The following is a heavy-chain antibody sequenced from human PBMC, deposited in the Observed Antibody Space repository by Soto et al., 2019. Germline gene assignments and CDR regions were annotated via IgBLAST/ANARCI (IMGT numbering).Heavy chain of an antibody. CDR3: SIFGVVYGVFDI. Sequence: SLRLPCTASGLTFGDYAMSWFRQAPGKGLEWVGFIRSKAYGGTTEYAASVKGRFTISRDDSKSIAYLQMNSLKTEDTAVYYCSIFGVVYGVFDIWGQGTMVTVSS. CDR2: IRSKAYGGTT. J-gene: IGHJ3*02. CDR1: GLTFGDYA. D-gene: IGHD3-3*01. V-gene: IGHV3-49*03.